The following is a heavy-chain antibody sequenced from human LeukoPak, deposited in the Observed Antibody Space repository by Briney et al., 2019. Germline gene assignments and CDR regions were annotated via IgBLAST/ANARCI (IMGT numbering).Heavy chain of an antibody. V-gene: IGHV1-8*03. D-gene: IGHD2-2*01. CDR2: MNPNSGNT. J-gene: IGHJ3*02. CDR1: GYTFTSYD. Sequence: GASVKVSCKASGYTFTSYDINWVRPATGQGHEWMGWMNPNSGNTGYAQKFQGRVTITRNTSISTAYMELSSLRSEDTAVYYCASGGPAALWTAFDIWGQGTMVTVSS. CDR3: ASGGPAALWTAFDI.